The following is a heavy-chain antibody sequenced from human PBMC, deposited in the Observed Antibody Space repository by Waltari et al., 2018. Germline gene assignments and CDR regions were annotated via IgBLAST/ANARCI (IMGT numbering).Heavy chain of an antibody. CDR3: ARLSEY. J-gene: IGHJ4*02. CDR1: GYIFNDYY. V-gene: IGHV1-2*02. CDR2: INPNGGAT. Sequence: QVDLVQSGPEVKKPGASVKVYCKTSGYIFNDYYRHWVRRAPGQGLDWLGWINPNGGATYYAPKFRDRVTITTDTSIRTVYMHLTSLTSDDTALYFCARLSEYWGQGTLITVSS.